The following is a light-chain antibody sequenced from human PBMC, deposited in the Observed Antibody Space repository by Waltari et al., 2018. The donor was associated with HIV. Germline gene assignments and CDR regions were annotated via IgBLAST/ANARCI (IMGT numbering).Light chain of an antibody. J-gene: IGKJ1*01. CDR1: QTVNTYY. Sequence: EIVLTQSPGTLSLSPGEGATLSCRASQTVNTYYLAWYQQKPGQAPRLLIYAANSRATGIPDRFSGSGSGTDFTLTINRLEPEDFAVYCCQQYGSSLTWTFGQGTKVELK. V-gene: IGKV3-20*01. CDR3: QQYGSSLTWT. CDR2: AAN.